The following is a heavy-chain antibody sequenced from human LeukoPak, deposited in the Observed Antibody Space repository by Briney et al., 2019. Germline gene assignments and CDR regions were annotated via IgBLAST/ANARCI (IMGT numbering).Heavy chain of an antibody. CDR3: AKAPPGIAAAGKPTGYFQH. J-gene: IGHJ1*01. V-gene: IGHV3-43*01. CDR2: ISWDGGST. Sequence: PGGSLRLSCAASGFTFDDYTMHWVRQAPGKGLEWVSLISWDGGSTYYADSVKGRFTISRDNSKNSLYLQMNSLRTEDTALYYCAKAPPGIAAAGKPTGYFQHWDQGTLVTVSS. D-gene: IGHD6-13*01. CDR1: GFTFDDYT.